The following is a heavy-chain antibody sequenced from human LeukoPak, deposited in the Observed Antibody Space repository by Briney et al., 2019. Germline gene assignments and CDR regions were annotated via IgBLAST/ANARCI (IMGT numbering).Heavy chain of an antibody. CDR1: GYTFTGYY. Sequence: ASVKVSCKASGYTFTGYYMHWVRQAPGQGLEWMGWINPNSGGTNYAQKFQGRVTMTRDTSISTAYMELSRLRSDDTAVYYCARDRRYCSGTTCYTRFDPWGQGTLVTVSS. CDR2: INPNSGGT. D-gene: IGHD2-2*02. V-gene: IGHV1-2*02. CDR3: ARDRRYCSGTTCYTRFDP. J-gene: IGHJ5*02.